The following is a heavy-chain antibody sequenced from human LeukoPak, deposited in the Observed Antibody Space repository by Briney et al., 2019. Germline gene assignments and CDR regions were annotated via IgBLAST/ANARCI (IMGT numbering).Heavy chain of an antibody. Sequence: GGSLRLSCAASGFTFSSYAMSWVRQAPGKGLEWVSAISGSGGSTYYADSVKGRFTISRDNSKNTLYLQMNSLRAEDTAVYYCAKDSNGITMIVVVIYYFDYWGQGTLVTVSS. CDR2: ISGSGGST. J-gene: IGHJ4*02. D-gene: IGHD3-22*01. CDR3: AKDSNGITMIVVVIYYFDY. V-gene: IGHV3-23*01. CDR1: GFTFSSYA.